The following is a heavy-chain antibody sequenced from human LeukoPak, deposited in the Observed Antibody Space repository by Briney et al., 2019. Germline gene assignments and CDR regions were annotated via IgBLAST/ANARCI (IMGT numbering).Heavy chain of an antibody. Sequence: ASVKLSCKASGGTFTSYAVSWGGQAPGQGLGWRGGIIPIFGTANYAQKFQGRVTITADESTSTAYMALSSLRSEDTAVYYCAMYSSGWYHIDYWGQGTLVTVSS. CDR2: IIPIFGTA. CDR1: GGTFTSYA. J-gene: IGHJ4*02. D-gene: IGHD6-19*01. V-gene: IGHV1-69*13. CDR3: AMYSSGWYHIDY.